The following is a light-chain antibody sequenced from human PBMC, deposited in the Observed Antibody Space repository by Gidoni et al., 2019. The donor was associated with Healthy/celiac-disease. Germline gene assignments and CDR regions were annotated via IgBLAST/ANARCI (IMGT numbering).Light chain of an antibody. V-gene: IGKV1-33*01. J-gene: IGKJ2*01. CDR1: QDISNY. Sequence: DIQMTQSPSSLSASVGDRVTITCQASQDISNYLNWYQQKPGKAPKLLLYDASNLETGGPSRFSGSGSGTDFTFTISSLQPEDIATYYCQQYDNLPLTFXQXTKLEIK. CDR2: DAS. CDR3: QQYDNLPLT.